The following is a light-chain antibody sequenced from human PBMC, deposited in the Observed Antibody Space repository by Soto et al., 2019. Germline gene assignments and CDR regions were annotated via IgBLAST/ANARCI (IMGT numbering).Light chain of an antibody. CDR3: ASWDDSLSGRV. J-gene: IGLJ3*02. CDR2: RNN. V-gene: IGLV1-47*01. CDR1: TPNIGSNY. Sequence: QSGLTQPPSASGTPGQGVIISCSGKTPNIGSNYVYWYRHLPGTAPQLLIYRNNQRPSGVPDRFSGSKSRTSASLAISGLRSEDEADYYCASWDDSLSGRVFGGGTQLTVL.